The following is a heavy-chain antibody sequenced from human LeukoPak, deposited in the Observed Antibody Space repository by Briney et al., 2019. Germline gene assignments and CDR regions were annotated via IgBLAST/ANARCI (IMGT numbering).Heavy chain of an antibody. V-gene: IGHV1-2*02. J-gene: IGHJ5*02. CDR2: INPNSGGT. CDR1: GYTFTGYY. Sequence: ASVKVSCKASGYTFTGYYMHWVRQAPGQGLEWMGWINPNSGGTNYAQKFQGRVTMTRDTSISTAYMELSRLRSDDTAVYYCAREVVVVPAAIGDQNWFDPWGQGTLVTVSS. D-gene: IGHD2-2*01. CDR3: AREVVVVPAAIGDQNWFDP.